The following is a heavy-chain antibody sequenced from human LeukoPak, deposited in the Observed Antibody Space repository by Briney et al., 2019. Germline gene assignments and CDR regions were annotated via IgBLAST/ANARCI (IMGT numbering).Heavy chain of an antibody. Sequence: SETLSLTCTVSGYSISSGYYWGWIRQPPGKGLEWIGSIYHSGSTYYNPSLKSRVTISVDTSKNQFSLKLSSVTAADTAMYYCARALLYNWYFDLWGRGTLVTVSS. CDR2: IYHSGST. CDR1: GYSISSGYY. J-gene: IGHJ2*01. CDR3: ARALLYNWYFDL. D-gene: IGHD3-10*01. V-gene: IGHV4-38-2*02.